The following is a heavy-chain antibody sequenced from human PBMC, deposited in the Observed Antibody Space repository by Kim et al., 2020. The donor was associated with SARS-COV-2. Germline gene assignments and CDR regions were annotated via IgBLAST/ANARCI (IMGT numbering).Heavy chain of an antibody. D-gene: IGHD5-12*01. CDR3: ARGGGGYNQPYY. CDR2: ITHSGSA. V-gene: IGHV4-34*01. J-gene: IGHJ6*01. CDR1: GGSFSDYF. Sequence: SETLSLTCAVYGGSFSDYFWTWIRQPPGKGLEYIGEITHSGSANHNPSLKSGGTLSVDTSKNQFSLRLTSMTAADTAVYYCARGGGGYNQPYY.